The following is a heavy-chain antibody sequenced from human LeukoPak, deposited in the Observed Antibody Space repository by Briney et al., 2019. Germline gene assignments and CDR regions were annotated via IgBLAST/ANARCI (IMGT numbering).Heavy chain of an antibody. CDR3: ARDHQGYSNYGFDY. CDR1: GGTFSSYA. Sequence: SVKVSCKASGGTFSSYAISWVRQAPGQGLEWMGGNIPIFGTANYAQKFQGRVTITADESTSTAYMELSSLRSEDTAVYYCARDHQGYSNYGFDYWGQGTLVTVSS. D-gene: IGHD4-11*01. J-gene: IGHJ4*02. V-gene: IGHV1-69*01. CDR2: NIPIFGTA.